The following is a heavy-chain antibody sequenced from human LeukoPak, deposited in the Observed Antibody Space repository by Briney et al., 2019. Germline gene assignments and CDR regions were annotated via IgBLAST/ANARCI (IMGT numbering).Heavy chain of an antibody. V-gene: IGHV3-30*01. CDR3: ARDGGVD. J-gene: IGHJ4*02. CDR2: ISYDGSNK. D-gene: IGHD3-16*01. CDR1: GFTFSSYA. Sequence: GGSLRLSCAASGFTFSSYAMHWVRQAPGKGLEWVAVISYDGSNKYYADSVKGRFTISRDNSKNTLYLQMNSLRAEDTAVYYCARDGGVDWGQGTLVTVSS.